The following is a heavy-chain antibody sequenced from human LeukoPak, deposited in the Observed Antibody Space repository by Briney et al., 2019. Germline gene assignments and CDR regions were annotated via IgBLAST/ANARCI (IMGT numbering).Heavy chain of an antibody. D-gene: IGHD6-13*01. J-gene: IGHJ4*02. V-gene: IGHV1-18*01. Sequence: ASMKVSCKASGYTFTSYGISWVRQAPGQGLEWMGWISAYNGNTNYAQKLQGRVTMTTDTSTSTAYMELRSLRSDDTAVYYCARAAKGYSSSWYLDYWGQGTLVTVSS. CDR1: GYTFTSYG. CDR3: ARAAKGYSSSWYLDY. CDR2: ISAYNGNT.